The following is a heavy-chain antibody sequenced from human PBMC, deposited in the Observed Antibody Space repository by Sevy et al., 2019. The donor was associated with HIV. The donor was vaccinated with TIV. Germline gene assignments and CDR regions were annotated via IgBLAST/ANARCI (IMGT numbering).Heavy chain of an antibody. D-gene: IGHD3-10*01. CDR1: GVSINDFY. J-gene: IGHJ4*02. V-gene: IGHV4-4*07. Sequence: SETLSLTCAVSGVSINDFYWSWIRPPAGKGLEWVGHVSHGGGAKYNPSLMSRVTMSLDSSRRQFSLRLKSVTAADTAFYYCATSDTIVRGVWAFDSWGQGTLVTVSS. CDR3: ATSDTIVRGVWAFDS. CDR2: VSHGGGA.